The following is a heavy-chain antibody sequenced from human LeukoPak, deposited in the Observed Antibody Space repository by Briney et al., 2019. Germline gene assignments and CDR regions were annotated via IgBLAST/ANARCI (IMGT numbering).Heavy chain of an antibody. V-gene: IGHV1-2*02. Sequence: GASVKVPCMASGYTFTGYYMHWVRQAPGQGPEWMGWINPNSGGTNYAQKFQGRVTMTRDTSISTAYMELSRLRSDDTAVYYCAREDIVVVPAVGGMDVWGQGTTVTVSS. D-gene: IGHD2-2*01. J-gene: IGHJ6*02. CDR1: GYTFTGYY. CDR2: INPNSGGT. CDR3: AREDIVVVPAVGGMDV.